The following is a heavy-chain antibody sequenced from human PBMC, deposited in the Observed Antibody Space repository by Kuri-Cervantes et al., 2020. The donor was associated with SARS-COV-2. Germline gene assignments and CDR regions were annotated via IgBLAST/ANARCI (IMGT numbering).Heavy chain of an antibody. V-gene: IGHV5-51*01. D-gene: IGHD6-25*01. CDR2: IYPGDSDT. CDR1: GYSFTSYW. Sequence: GGSLRLFCKGSGYSFTSYWIGRERQMPGKGLEWMGIIYPGDSDTRYSPSFQGQVTISADKSISTAYLQWSSLKASDTAMYYCARSAAPNAFDIWGQGTMVTVSS. CDR3: ARSAAPNAFDI. J-gene: IGHJ3*02.